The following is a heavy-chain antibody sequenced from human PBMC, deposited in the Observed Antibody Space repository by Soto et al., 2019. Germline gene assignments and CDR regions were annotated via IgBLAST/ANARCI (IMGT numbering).Heavy chain of an antibody. CDR3: ARIFFFQAEDGIRDVRSVSAFLLNRSSDL. D-gene: IGHD3-10*02. V-gene: IGHV2-70*01. Sequence: GMCVSWIRQPPGTALEGLAFIAWDDDKYYSTSLKTRLTISKDTSKNQVVLTMTNMDPVDTATYYCARIFFFQAEDGIRDVRSVSAFLLNRSSDL. J-gene: IGHJ2*01. CDR1: GMC. CDR2: IAWDDDK.